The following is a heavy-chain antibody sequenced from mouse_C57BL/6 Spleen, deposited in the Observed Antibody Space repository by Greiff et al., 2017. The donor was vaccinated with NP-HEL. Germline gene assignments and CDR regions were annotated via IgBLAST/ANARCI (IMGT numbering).Heavy chain of an antibody. CDR3: ARGWLRKKDFDY. J-gene: IGHJ2*01. V-gene: IGHV1-52*01. D-gene: IGHD2-2*01. CDR2: IDPSDSET. Sequence: QVQLQQPGAELVRPGSSVKLSCKASGYTFTSYWMHWVKQRPIQGLEWIGNIDPSDSETHYNQKFKDKATLTVDKSSSTAYMQLSSLTSEDSAVYYCARGWLRKKDFDYWGQGTTLTVSS. CDR1: GYTFTSYW.